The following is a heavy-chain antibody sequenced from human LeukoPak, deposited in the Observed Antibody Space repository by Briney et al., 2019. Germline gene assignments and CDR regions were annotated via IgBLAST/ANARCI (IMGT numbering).Heavy chain of an antibody. Sequence: GGSLRLSCTVSGFTFSSNSMSWVRQAPGKGLEWVSFIYSGGNTHYSDSVKGRFTISRDNSKNTLYLQMNSLRADDTAVYYCAKERAGWLVPGLFDYWGQGTLVTVSS. J-gene: IGHJ4*02. D-gene: IGHD6-19*01. V-gene: IGHV3-53*01. CDR2: IYSGGNT. CDR1: GFTFSSNS. CDR3: AKERAGWLVPGLFDY.